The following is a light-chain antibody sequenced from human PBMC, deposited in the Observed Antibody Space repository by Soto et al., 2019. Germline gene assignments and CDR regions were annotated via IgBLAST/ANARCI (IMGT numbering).Light chain of an antibody. CDR1: QGIATY. CDR3: QKYNSAPLT. V-gene: IGKV1-27*01. CDR2: ATS. J-gene: IGKJ4*01. Sequence: DVQMTQSPSSLSAFVGDRVTITCRASQGIATYLAWFQQKPGTVPKLLIYATSTFQSGVPSRFSGSGSGTDFTLTISSLQPEDVGTYDCQKYNSAPLTFGGGTKVEIK.